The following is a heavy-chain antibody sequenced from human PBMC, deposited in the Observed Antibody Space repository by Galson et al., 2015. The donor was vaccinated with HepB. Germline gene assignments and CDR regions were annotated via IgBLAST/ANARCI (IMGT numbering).Heavy chain of an antibody. J-gene: IGHJ1*01. V-gene: IGHV3-11*03. CDR2: ISSSSSYT. Sequence: SLRLSCAASGFTFSDYYMSWIRQAPGKGLEWVSYISSSSSYTNYADSVKGRFTISRDNSKDTLYLQMDSLRPEDTAVYYCGSGPTRYTGWYRGLHKFFQHWGQGTLVTVSS. D-gene: IGHD6-19*01. CDR3: GSGPTRYTGWYRGLHKFFQH. CDR1: GFTFSDYY.